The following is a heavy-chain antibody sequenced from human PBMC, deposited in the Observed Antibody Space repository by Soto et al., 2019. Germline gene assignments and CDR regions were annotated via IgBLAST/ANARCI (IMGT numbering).Heavy chain of an antibody. CDR2: TYYRSKWYN. Sequence: SQTLSLTCAISGDSVSSNSAAWNWIRQSPSRGLEWLGRTYYRSKWYNDYAVSVKSRITINPDTSKNQFSLQLNSVTPEDTAVYYCARDSDFVWLPQNWFDPWGQGTLVTVSS. V-gene: IGHV6-1*01. CDR1: GDSVSSNSAA. CDR3: ARDSDFVWLPQNWFDP. D-gene: IGHD3-9*01. J-gene: IGHJ5*02.